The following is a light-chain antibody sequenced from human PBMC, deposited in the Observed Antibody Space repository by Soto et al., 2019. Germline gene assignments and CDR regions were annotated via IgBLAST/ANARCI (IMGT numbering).Light chain of an antibody. V-gene: IGLV2-14*01. Sequence: QSALTQPASVSGSPGQSITISCTGTSSDVGGYNYVSWYQQHPGKAPKLMIYEVSNRPSGVSNRFSGSKSGNTASLTITGLQAEDEADYHCSSYATYSTLGVFGGGTKLTVL. CDR1: SSDVGGYNY. J-gene: IGLJ2*01. CDR2: EVS. CDR3: SSYATYSTLGV.